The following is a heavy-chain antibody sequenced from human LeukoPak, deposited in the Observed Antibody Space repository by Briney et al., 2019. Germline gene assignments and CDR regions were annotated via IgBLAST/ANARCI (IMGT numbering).Heavy chain of an antibody. CDR1: GGTFSSYA. D-gene: IGHD3-22*01. CDR3: ASSFMSSGYYYDIGY. V-gene: IGHV1-69*13. CDR2: IIPIFGTA. J-gene: IGHJ4*02. Sequence: ASVKVSCKASGGTFSSYAISWVRQAPGQGLEWMGGIIPIFGTANYAQKLQGRVTITADESTSTAYMELSSLRSEDTAVYYCASSFMSSGYYYDIGYWGQGTLVTVSS.